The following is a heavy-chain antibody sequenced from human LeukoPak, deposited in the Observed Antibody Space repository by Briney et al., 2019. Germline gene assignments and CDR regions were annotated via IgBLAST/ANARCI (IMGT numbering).Heavy chain of an antibody. V-gene: IGHV4-39*07. CDR2: ICSGGNT. J-gene: IGHJ4*02. Sequence: PSETLSLTCTVSGVSVSSSYFWGWIRQPPGKGLEWIGNICSGGNTCYNPSLQSRVTISVDTSKNQFSLRLSSVTAADTAMYYCARAKDVSPFDYWGQGTLVTVSS. D-gene: IGHD3-16*02. CDR1: GVSVSSSYF. CDR3: ARAKDVSPFDY.